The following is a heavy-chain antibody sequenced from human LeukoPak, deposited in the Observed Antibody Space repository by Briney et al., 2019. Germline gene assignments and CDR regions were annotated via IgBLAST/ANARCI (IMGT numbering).Heavy chain of an antibody. CDR1: GYSIRSGYY. V-gene: IGHV4-38-2*02. CDR3: ARVTETTYYYYMDV. Sequence: PSETLSLTCTVSGYSIRSGYYWGWIRQSPGKGLEWIGIIYHSGSTYYNPSLKSRVTISVDTSKNQFSLKLSSVTAADTAVYYCARVTETTYYYYMDVWGKGTTVTVSS. J-gene: IGHJ6*03. D-gene: IGHD1-1*01. CDR2: IYHSGST.